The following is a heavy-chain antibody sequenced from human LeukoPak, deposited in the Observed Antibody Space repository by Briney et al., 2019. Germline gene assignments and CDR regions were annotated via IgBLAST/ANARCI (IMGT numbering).Heavy chain of an antibody. CDR2: IYTSGST. CDR1: GGSISSYY. Sequence: SETLSLTCTVSGGSISSYYWSWIRQPAGKGLEWIGRIYTSGSTNYNPSLKSRVTMSVDTSKNQFSLKLSSVTAADTAVYYCARGYVGYSSSWLDYWGQGTLVTVSS. CDR3: ARGYVGYSSSWLDY. J-gene: IGHJ4*02. V-gene: IGHV4-4*07. D-gene: IGHD6-13*01.